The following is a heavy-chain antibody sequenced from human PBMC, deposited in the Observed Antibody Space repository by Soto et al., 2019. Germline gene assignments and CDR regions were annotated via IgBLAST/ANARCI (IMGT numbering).Heavy chain of an antibody. V-gene: IGHV1-18*01. CDR2: ISTDKGNT. CDR1: GYTFTNFG. Sequence: ASVKVSCKTSGYTFTNFGISWVRQAPGQGLEWMGWISTDKGNTNYAQKFQGRVTMTTDTSTSTGYMELRSLSSVTAADTAVYYCASLVVTAHNWFDPWGQGTLVTVSS. J-gene: IGHJ5*02. CDR3: ASLVVTAHNWFDP. D-gene: IGHD2-21*02.